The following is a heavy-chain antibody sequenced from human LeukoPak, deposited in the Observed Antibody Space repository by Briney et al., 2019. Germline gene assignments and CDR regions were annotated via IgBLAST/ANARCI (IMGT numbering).Heavy chain of an antibody. CDR2: IYHSGSA. CDR3: ARISGWYSPVRYYFDY. D-gene: IGHD6-19*01. J-gene: IGHJ4*02. V-gene: IGHV4-4*02. Sequence: SGTLSLTCAVSGGSISSSNWWSWVRQPPGKGLEWIGEIYHSGSANYNPSLKSRVTISVDKSKNQFSLKLSSVTAADTAVYYCARISGWYSPVRYYFDYWGQGTLVTVSS. CDR1: GGSISSSNW.